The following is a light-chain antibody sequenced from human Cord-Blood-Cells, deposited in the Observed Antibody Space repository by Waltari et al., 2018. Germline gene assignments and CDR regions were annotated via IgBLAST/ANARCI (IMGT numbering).Light chain of an antibody. V-gene: IGKV1-39*01. CDR3: QRSYSTPRT. Sequence: DIQMTQSRSTLSASVGARVTITCRASQSISSYFNWYQQKPGKAPNLRIYAASRLQRGVPSRFSGSESGTDFTLTISSLQPEDFATYDCQRSYSTPRTFCQGTKMEIK. J-gene: IGKJ1*01. CDR2: AAS. CDR1: QSISSY.